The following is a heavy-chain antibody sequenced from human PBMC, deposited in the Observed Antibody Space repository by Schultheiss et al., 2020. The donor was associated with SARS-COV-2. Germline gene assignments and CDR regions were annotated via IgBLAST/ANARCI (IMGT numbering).Heavy chain of an antibody. J-gene: IGHJ4*02. CDR3: ARHVHPYDFWSGRSYYFDY. Sequence: GESLKISCKGSGYSFTRYWIGWVRQMPGKGLEWMGIIYPDDSDTRYSPSFQGQITISADKSIMTTYLEWSSLKASDTAIYYCARHVHPYDFWSGRSYYFDYWGQGTLVTVSS. CDR1: GYSFTRYW. D-gene: IGHD3-3*01. V-gene: IGHV5-51*01. CDR2: IYPDDSDT.